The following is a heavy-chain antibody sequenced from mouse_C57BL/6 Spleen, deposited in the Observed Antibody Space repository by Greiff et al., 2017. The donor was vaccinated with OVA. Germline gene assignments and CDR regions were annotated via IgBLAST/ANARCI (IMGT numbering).Heavy chain of an antibody. D-gene: IGHD1-1*01. CDR2: IDPSDSET. J-gene: IGHJ2*01. CDR1: GYTFTSYW. Sequence: VQLQQPGAELVRPGSSVKLSCKASGYTFTSYWMHWVKQRPIQGLEWIGNIDPSDSETHYNQKFKDKATLTVDKSSSTAYMQLSSLTSEDSAVYYCARTVIYYGSSSPFGYWGQGTTLTVSS. V-gene: IGHV1-52*01. CDR3: ARTVIYYGSSSPFGY.